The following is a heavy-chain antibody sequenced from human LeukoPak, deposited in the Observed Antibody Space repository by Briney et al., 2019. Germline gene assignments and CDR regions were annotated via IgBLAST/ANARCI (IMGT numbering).Heavy chain of an antibody. J-gene: IGHJ4*02. CDR3: TTTCGHRSYDMGY. Sequence: GGSETLFCAASGFNFSNAWMNWDRQAPGKGLEWVGRIKSILGGATTDYAAPVKDRFSISRDDSKTTWYLQMNSLKTEDIAVYYCTTTCGHRSYDMGYWGQRALVTVSS. D-gene: IGHD1-26*01. CDR1: GFNFSNAW. CDR2: IKSILGGATT. V-gene: IGHV3-15*01.